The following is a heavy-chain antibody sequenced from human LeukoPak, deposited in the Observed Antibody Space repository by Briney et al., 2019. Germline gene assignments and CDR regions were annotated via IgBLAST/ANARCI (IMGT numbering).Heavy chain of an antibody. J-gene: IGHJ4*02. CDR1: GGSISSYY. V-gene: IGHV4-4*07. D-gene: IGHD1-1*01. CDR3: ARDRGTWNDDGFDY. Sequence: SETLSLTCTVSGGSISSYYWSWIRQPAGKGLEWIGRIYISRSTHYNPSLKSRVTMSVDTSKNQFSLKLSSVTAADTAVYYCARDRGTWNDDGFDYWGQGTLVTVSS. CDR2: IYISRST.